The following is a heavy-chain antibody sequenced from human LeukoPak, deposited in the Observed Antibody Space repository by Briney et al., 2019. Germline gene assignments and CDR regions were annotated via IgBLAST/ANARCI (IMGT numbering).Heavy chain of an antibody. D-gene: IGHD1-26*01. CDR3: ARVGGSYWGWFDP. Sequence: GGSLRLSCAASGIIFSNYWMHWVRQAPGKGLEWVANIKQDGSGKYYVDSVKGRLTISRDNAKHSLYLQMNSLRAEDTAVYYCARVGGSYWGWFDPWRQGTLVTVSS. CDR2: IKQDGSGK. V-gene: IGHV3-7*01. J-gene: IGHJ5*02. CDR1: GIIFSNYW.